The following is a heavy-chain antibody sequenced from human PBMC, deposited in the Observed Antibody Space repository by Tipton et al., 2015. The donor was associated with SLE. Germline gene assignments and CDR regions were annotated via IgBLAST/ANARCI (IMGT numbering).Heavy chain of an antibody. CDR2: FHHTGIT. CDR1: NFSLTSDFY. V-gene: IGHV4-38-2*02. J-gene: IGHJ6*03. CDR3: ARGAPREKEYYYYYMDV. Sequence: TLSLTCSVSNFSLTSDFYWGWFRQPPGKGLEWIGSFHHTGITYYPPSFKSRVAISVDTSKNQFSLKLSSVTAADTAVYYCARGAPREKEYYYYYMDVWGKGTTVTVSS.